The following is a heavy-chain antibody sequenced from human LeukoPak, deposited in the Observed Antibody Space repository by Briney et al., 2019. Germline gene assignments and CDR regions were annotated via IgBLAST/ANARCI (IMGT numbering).Heavy chain of an antibody. V-gene: IGHV3-33*06. CDR1: GFTFSSYG. CDR2: IWYDGSNK. D-gene: IGHD3-10*01. Sequence: GGSLRLSCAASGFTFSSYGMHWVRPAPGKGLEWVAVIWYDGSNKYYADSVRGRFTISRDNAKNTLYLQMNSLRAEDTAVYYCAKDGYYYGSGSRYYMDVWGKGTTVTVAS. J-gene: IGHJ6*03. CDR3: AKDGYYYGSGSRYYMDV.